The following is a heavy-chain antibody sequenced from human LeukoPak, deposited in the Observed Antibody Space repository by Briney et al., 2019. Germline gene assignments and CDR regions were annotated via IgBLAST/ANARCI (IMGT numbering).Heavy chain of an antibody. J-gene: IGHJ4*02. CDR3: AKESILAGTIDY. D-gene: IGHD1-7*01. Sequence: PGGSLRLSCAASGFTFNDYAMHWVRHAPGKGLEWVSGISWNSGSIGYADSVKGRFTISRDNAKNSLYLQMNSLRAEDTALYYCAKESILAGTIDYWGQGTLVTVSS. CDR1: GFTFNDYA. CDR2: ISWNSGSI. V-gene: IGHV3-9*01.